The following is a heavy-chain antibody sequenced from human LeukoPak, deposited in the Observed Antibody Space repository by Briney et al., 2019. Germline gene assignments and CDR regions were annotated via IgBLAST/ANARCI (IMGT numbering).Heavy chain of an antibody. J-gene: IGHJ4*02. CDR1: GFTLSNYA. D-gene: IGHD2-15*01. V-gene: IGHV3-23*01. Sequence: RGSLRLSCTASGFTLSNYAMTWVRQAPGKGLEWVSAIGGTDDDGTYSADSVKGRFTISRDNSKNTPWLQMSSFRAEDTAVYYCARVHVKCRGGSCYSDFWGQGTQVSVSS. CDR3: ARVHVKCRGGSCYSDF. CDR2: IGGTDDDGT.